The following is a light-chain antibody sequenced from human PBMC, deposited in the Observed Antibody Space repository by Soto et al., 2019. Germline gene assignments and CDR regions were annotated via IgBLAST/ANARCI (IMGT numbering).Light chain of an antibody. CDR3: QQYNSYWT. J-gene: IGKJ1*01. CDR2: DAS. V-gene: IGKV1-5*01. Sequence: DIQMTQSPSTLSAFVGDRVTITCRASQSISSWLAWYQQKPGKAPKLLIYDASSLESGVPSRFSGSGSGTEFTLTISSLQPDDFATYYCQQYNSYWTFGQGTKVAIK. CDR1: QSISSW.